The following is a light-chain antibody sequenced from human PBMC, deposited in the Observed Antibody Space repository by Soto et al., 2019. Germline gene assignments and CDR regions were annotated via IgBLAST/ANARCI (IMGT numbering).Light chain of an antibody. V-gene: IGKV3-11*01. Sequence: EIVLSQSPATLSLSPGERATLSCRASQSVGSYLAWYQHIPGQAPRLLIYDAFKRATGIPPRFTGSVSGTDFPLSVRRLEHEYLAGYYCQLRSNWPPASTFGQGTKGEV. CDR3: QLRSNWPPAST. CDR2: DAF. J-gene: IGKJ1*01. CDR1: QSVGSY.